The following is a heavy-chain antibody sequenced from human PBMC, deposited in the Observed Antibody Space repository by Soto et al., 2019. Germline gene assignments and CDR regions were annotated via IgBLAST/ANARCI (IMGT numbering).Heavy chain of an antibody. Sequence: GGSLRLSCAASGFTFSNAWMSWVRQAPGKGLEWVGRIKSKTDGGTTDYAAPVKGRFTISRDDSKNTLYLQMNSLKTEDTAVYYCTSNGVVVAAPHFDYWGQGTLVTVSS. D-gene: IGHD2-15*01. J-gene: IGHJ4*02. CDR1: GFTFSNAW. CDR2: IKSKTDGGTT. CDR3: TSNGVVVAAPHFDY. V-gene: IGHV3-15*01.